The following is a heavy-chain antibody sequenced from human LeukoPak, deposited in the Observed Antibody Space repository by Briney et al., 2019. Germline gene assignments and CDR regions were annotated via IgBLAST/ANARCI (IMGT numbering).Heavy chain of an antibody. CDR3: ARDRSSSWYQFDP. CDR1: GYTFTGYY. CDR2: INPNSGGT. J-gene: IGHJ5*02. D-gene: IGHD6-13*01. V-gene: IGHV1-2*02. Sequence: GASVTVSCKASGYTFTGYYMHWVRQAPGQGLEWMGWINPNSGGTNYAQKFQGRVTMTRDTSISTAYMELSRLRSDDTAVYYCARDRSSSWYQFDPWGQGTLVTVSS.